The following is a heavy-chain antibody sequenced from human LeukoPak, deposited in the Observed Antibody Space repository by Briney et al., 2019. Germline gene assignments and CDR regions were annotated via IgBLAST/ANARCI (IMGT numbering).Heavy chain of an antibody. D-gene: IGHD6-6*01. CDR2: IWYDGSNK. V-gene: IGHV3-33*01. CDR3: AREGDSSSWGYFDY. CDR1: GFTFSSYG. J-gene: IGHJ4*02. Sequence: TGGSLRLSCAASGFTFSSYGMHWVRQAPGKGLEWVAVIWYDGSNKHYADSVKGRFTISRDNSKNTLYLQMNSLRAEDTAVYYCAREGDSSSWGYFDYWGQGTLVTVSS.